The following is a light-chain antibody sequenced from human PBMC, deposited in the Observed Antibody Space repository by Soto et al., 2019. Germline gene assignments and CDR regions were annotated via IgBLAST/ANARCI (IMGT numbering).Light chain of an antibody. CDR1: QSISNW. J-gene: IGKJ1*01. CDR3: QQNSSYWT. CDR2: KAS. Sequence: DIQMTQSPSTLSASVGDRITITCRASQSISNWLAWYQQKPGKAPNLLIYKASSLESGVPSRFSGSGSGTEFTLTISSLQPDDFATYYCQQNSSYWTFGQGTKVEIK. V-gene: IGKV1-5*03.